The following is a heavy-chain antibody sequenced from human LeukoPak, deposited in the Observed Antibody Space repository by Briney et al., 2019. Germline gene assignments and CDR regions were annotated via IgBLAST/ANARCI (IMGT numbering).Heavy chain of an antibody. V-gene: IGHV4-59*01. CDR1: GGSISSYY. Sequence: PSETLSLTCTVSGGSISSYYWSWIRQPPGKGLEWIGYIYYSGSTNYNPSLKSRVTISVDTSKNQFSLKLSSVTAADTAVYYCAGGRGYVSPMDVWGQGITVTVSS. CDR3: AGGRGYVSPMDV. J-gene: IGHJ6*02. CDR2: IYYSGST. D-gene: IGHD5-18*01.